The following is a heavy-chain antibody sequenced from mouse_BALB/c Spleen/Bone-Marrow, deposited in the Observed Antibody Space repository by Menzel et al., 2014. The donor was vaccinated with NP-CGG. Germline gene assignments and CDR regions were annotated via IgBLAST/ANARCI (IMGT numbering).Heavy chain of an antibody. Sequence: EVQLVESGGDLVKPGGSLKLSCAASGFTFSSYGMSWVRQTPDKRLEWVATISSGGSYTYYPDSVKGRFNISRDNAKNTLYLQMSSLKSEDTAMYYCARQTYYDYDGYFDYWGQGTTLTVSS. V-gene: IGHV5-6*01. CDR3: ARQTYYDYDGYFDY. D-gene: IGHD2-4*01. J-gene: IGHJ2*01. CDR1: GFTFSSYG. CDR2: ISSGGSYT.